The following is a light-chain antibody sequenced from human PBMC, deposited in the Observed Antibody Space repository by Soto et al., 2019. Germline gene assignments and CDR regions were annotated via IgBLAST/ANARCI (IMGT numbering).Light chain of an antibody. V-gene: IGLV2-14*01. CDR2: EVN. CDR3: SSYASSSNVL. Sequence: QSVLTQPASVSGSPGQSITISCTGTTSHVGDFNYVSWYQQYPGKVPKLLIFEVNNRPSGVSNRFSGSKSGNTASLTISGLQAEDEAHYYCSSYASSSNVLFGGGTKLTVL. J-gene: IGLJ2*01. CDR1: TSHVGDFNY.